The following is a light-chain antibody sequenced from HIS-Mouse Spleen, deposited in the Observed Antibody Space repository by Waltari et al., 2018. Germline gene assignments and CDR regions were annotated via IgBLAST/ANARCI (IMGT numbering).Light chain of an antibody. CDR3: QSYDSSNVV. Sequence: NFMLTQPHSVSESPGKTVTISCPGSSGSIASNYVQWYQQRPGSAPTTVIYEDNQRPPGVPDRFSGSIDSSSNSASLTISGLKTEDEADYYCQSYDSSNVVFGGGTKLTVL. J-gene: IGLJ2*01. CDR2: EDN. V-gene: IGLV6-57*02. CDR1: SGSIASNY.